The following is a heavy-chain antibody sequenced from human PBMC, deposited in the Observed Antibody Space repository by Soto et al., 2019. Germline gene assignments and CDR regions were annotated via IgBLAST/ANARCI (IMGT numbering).Heavy chain of an antibody. CDR1: GFHFSDYY. V-gene: IGHV3-23*01. CDR2: ISGSGGTT. D-gene: IGHD3-3*01. CDR3: ANLYDFWSGYLDP. J-gene: IGHJ5*02. Sequence: GGSLRLSCAASGFHFSDYYMSWIRQAPGKGLEWVSYISGSGGTTYYADSVKGRFTISRDNSKNTLYLQMNSLRAEDTAVYYCANLYDFWSGYLDPWGQGTLVTVSS.